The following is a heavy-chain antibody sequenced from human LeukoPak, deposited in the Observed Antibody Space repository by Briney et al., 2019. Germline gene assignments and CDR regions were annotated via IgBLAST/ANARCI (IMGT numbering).Heavy chain of an antibody. V-gene: IGHV1-46*01. CDR1: GYTFTSYY. D-gene: IGHD3-22*01. CDR2: INPSGGST. Sequence: ASVKVSCKASGYTFTSYYMHWVRQAPGLGLEWMGIINPSGGSTSYAQKFQGRVTMTRDTSTSTVYMELSSLRSEDTAVYYCAVLEYYYDSSGYYSAEPAVDYWGQGTLVTVSS. J-gene: IGHJ4*02. CDR3: AVLEYYYDSSGYYSAEPAVDY.